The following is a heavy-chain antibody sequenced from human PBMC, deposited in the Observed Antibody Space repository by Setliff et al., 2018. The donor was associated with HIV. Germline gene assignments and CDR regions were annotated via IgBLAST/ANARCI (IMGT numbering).Heavy chain of an antibody. D-gene: IGHD2-21*02. Sequence: PSETLSLTCTVSGDSIIGRYWSWIRQPAGKGLEWIGRIYPSGSANYNPSLKSRAIISVDTSKNQFSLKLKSVTAADTAVYYCARDSVSGVVTADNNWFDPWGQGILVTVSS. CDR1: GDSIIGRY. CDR3: ARDSVSGVVTADNNWFDP. J-gene: IGHJ5*02. V-gene: IGHV4-4*07. CDR2: IYPSGSA.